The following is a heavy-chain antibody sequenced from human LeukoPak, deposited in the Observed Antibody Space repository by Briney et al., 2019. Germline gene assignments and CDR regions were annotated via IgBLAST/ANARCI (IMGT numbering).Heavy chain of an antibody. Sequence: SETLSLTCTVSGGSISSYYWGWIRQPPGKELEWIGSIYYSGSTYYNASLKSRVTISVDTSKNQFSLKVSSVTAADTAVYYCATGDPYYFDFWGQGTLVTVSS. CDR3: ATGDPYYFDF. D-gene: IGHD7-27*01. J-gene: IGHJ4*02. CDR2: IYYSGST. V-gene: IGHV4-39*01. CDR1: GGSISSYY.